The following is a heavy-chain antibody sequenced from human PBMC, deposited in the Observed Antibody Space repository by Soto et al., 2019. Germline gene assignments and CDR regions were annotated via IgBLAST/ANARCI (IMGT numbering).Heavy chain of an antibody. CDR2: IWYDGSNK. CDR3: ARDRYDTGTEGYFDY. D-gene: IGHD1-1*01. V-gene: IGHV3-33*01. Sequence: QVQLVESGGGVVQPGRSLRLSCAASGFTFSSYGMRWVRQAPGKGLEWVAVIWYDGSNKYYADSVKGRFTISRDNSKNTLYLQMNSLRAEDTAVYYCARDRYDTGTEGYFDYWGQGTLVTVSS. CDR1: GFTFSSYG. J-gene: IGHJ4*02.